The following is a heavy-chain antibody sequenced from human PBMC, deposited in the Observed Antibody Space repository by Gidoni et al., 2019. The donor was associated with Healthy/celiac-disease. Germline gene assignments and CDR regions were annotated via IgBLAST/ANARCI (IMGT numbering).Heavy chain of an antibody. CDR3: ARGMTTAANWFDP. D-gene: IGHD4-4*01. CDR2: IYSGCST. Sequence: EVQLVESGGGLIQPGGSLRLSCAASGFTVSSNYMSWVRQAPGKGLEWVSVIYSGCSTYYADSVKGRFTISRDNSKNTLYLQMNSLRAEDTAVYYCARGMTTAANWFDPWGQGTLVTVSS. V-gene: IGHV3-53*01. CDR1: GFTVSSNY. J-gene: IGHJ5*02.